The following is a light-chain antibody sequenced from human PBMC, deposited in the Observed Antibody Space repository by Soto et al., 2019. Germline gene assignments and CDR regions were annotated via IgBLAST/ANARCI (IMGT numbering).Light chain of an antibody. Sequence: QSVLTQPPSASGSPGQSVAISCTGTSSDVGGYNYVSWYQQHPGKAPNLMIYKVNKRPSGVPDRFSGSKSGNTPSLTGSGLQDEDEAYYDCSSYAGSSNVFGTGTQLTVL. CDR2: KVN. V-gene: IGLV2-8*01. J-gene: IGLJ1*01. CDR1: SSDVGGYNY. CDR3: SSYAGSSNV.